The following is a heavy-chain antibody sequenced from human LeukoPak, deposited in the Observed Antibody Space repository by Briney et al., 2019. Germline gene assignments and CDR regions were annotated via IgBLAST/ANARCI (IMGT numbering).Heavy chain of an antibody. CDR2: INHSGST. J-gene: IGHJ5*02. CDR3: ARHVAGTSPLGFDP. CDR1: GGSFSGYY. Sequence: SETLSLTCAVYGGSFSGYYWSWIRQPPGKGLEWIGEINHSGSTNYNPSLKSRVTISVDTSKNQFSLKLSSVTAADTAVYYCARHVAGTSPLGFDPWGQGTLVTVSS. V-gene: IGHV4-34*01. D-gene: IGHD1-1*01.